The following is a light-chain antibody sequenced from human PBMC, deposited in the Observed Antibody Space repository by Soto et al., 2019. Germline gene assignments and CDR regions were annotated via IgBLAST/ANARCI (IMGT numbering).Light chain of an antibody. V-gene: IGKV1-39*01. CDR1: QNIERY. CDR3: EQTHNTVHS. Sequence: DIQMTQSPSSLSASIGDRVTITCRASQNIERYLNWYQHKPGKAPQLLMFAASNLESGVPSRFSGSGSGTDFTLTISSXQPEDFATYYCEQTHNTVHSFGQGTKVDTK. CDR2: AAS. J-gene: IGKJ2*01.